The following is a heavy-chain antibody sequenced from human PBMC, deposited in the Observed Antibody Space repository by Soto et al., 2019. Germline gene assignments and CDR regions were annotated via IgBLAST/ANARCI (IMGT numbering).Heavy chain of an antibody. J-gene: IGHJ3*02. Sequence: QVQLQESDPGLVKPSETLSLTCAVSGGSVNSGHYYWTWIRQPPGKGLDWIGYISYIGSTKYNPSLESRVIISLDTSKNQFSLNLSSVTAADTAIYYCARGDYDDSEDAFDIWGPGTTVTVSS. CDR3: ARGDYDDSEDAFDI. D-gene: IGHD4-17*01. CDR1: GGSVNSGHYY. V-gene: IGHV4-61*01. CDR2: ISYIGST.